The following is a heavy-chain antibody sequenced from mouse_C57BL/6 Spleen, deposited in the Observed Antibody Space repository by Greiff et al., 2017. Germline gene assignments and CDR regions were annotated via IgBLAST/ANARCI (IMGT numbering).Heavy chain of an antibody. V-gene: IGHV5-17*01. CDR1: GFTFSDYG. CDR2: ISSGSSTI. CDR3: AGLRQEYYYAMDY. D-gene: IGHD2-4*01. Sequence: EVNVVESGGGLVKPGGSLKLSCAASGFTFSDYGMHWVRQAPEKGLEWVAYISSGSSTIYYADTVKGQFTISRDNAKNTLFLQMTRLRSEDTARYYCAGLRQEYYYAMDYWGQGTSVTVAS. J-gene: IGHJ4*01.